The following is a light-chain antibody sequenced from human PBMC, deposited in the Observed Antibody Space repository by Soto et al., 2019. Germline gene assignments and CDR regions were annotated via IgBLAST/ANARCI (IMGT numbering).Light chain of an antibody. CDR3: QQYNNWPPIT. CDR1: QSVSNN. V-gene: IGKV3-15*01. J-gene: IGKJ5*01. Sequence: EIVLTQSPGTLSLSPGERATLSCRASQSVSNNYLAWYQQKVGQSPRLLIYGASTRATGIPARFSGSGSGTEFTLTISSLQSEDFAVYYCQQYNNWPPITFGQGTRLEIK. CDR2: GAS.